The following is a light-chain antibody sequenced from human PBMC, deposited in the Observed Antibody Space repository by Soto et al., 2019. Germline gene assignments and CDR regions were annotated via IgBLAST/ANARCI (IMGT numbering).Light chain of an antibody. CDR3: QQYGTSPLLFT. Sequence: EIVLTQSPGTLSLSPGERAILSCRASQRIRSTYLAWYQQKPGQAPRLLIYGASTRATGIPDRFSGSGSGTDFTLTISSLEPEYFAVYYCQQYGTSPLLFTFGPGTKLHIK. V-gene: IGKV3-20*01. J-gene: IGKJ3*01. CDR1: QRIRSTY. CDR2: GAS.